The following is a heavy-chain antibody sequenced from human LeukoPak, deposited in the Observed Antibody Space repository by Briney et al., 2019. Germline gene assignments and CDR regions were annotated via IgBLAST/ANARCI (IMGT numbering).Heavy chain of an antibody. J-gene: IGHJ5*02. CDR2: FSANNGET. CDR3: ARDACVSCGGDCCHDP. Sequence: ASVKLSCTASGYTFTNYGISWVRQSPGQGLEWLAWFSANNGETRYAQKFQGRVILTTDTPTTTAYMELRNLRSDDTAVYYCARDACVSCGGDCCHDPWGQGTLVTVSS. CDR1: GYTFTNYG. D-gene: IGHD2-21*02. V-gene: IGHV1-18*01.